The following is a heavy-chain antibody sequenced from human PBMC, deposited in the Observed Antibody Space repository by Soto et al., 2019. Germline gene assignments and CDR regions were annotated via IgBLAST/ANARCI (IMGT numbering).Heavy chain of an antibody. J-gene: IGHJ3*02. V-gene: IGHV3-30*18. CDR1: GFTFSSYG. D-gene: IGHD3-22*01. Sequence: QVQLVESGGGVVQPGRSLRLSCAASGFTFSSYGMHWVRQAPGKGLEWVAVISYDGSNKYYADSVKGRFTISRDNSKNTLYLQMNSLRAEDTAVYYCAKDFTMIVNTGAFDIWGQGTMVTVSS. CDR2: ISYDGSNK. CDR3: AKDFTMIVNTGAFDI.